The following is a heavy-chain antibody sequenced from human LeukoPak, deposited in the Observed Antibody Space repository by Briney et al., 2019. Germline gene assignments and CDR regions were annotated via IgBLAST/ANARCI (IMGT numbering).Heavy chain of an antibody. Sequence: GGSLRLSCAASGFTLSSYWMHWVRQAPGKGLVWVSRINNDGSTEHYADSVKGRFTISRDNAENTLYLQMNSLRAEDTAVYYCARGPETYYYDSSAYYWGQGTLVTVSS. CDR2: INNDGSTE. CDR3: ARGPETYYYDSSAYY. J-gene: IGHJ4*02. V-gene: IGHV3-74*01. CDR1: GFTLSSYW. D-gene: IGHD3-22*01.